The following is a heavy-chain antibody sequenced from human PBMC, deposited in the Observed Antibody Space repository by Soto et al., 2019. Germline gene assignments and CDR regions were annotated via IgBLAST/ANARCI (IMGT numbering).Heavy chain of an antibody. J-gene: IGHJ6*02. CDR1: GYTFTSYA. D-gene: IGHD3-3*01. CDR3: ATSVHRTILGVDYYGMDV. V-gene: IGHV1-3*01. Sequence: GASVKVSCKASGYTFTSYAMHWVRQAPGQRLEWMGWINAGNGNTKYSQKFQGRVTITRDTSASTAYMELSSLRSEDTAVYYCATSVHRTILGVDYYGMDVWGQGTTVTVSS. CDR2: INAGNGNT.